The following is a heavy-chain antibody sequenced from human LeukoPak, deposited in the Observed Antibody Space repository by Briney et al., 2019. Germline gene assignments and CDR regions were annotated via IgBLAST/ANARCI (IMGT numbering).Heavy chain of an antibody. V-gene: IGHV4-4*02. CDR2: IHHNGGT. CDR1: GGSISSFDW. D-gene: IGHD1-26*01. CDR3: ATSAAYCLDY. J-gene: IGHJ4*02. Sequence: SGTVSLTCAASGGSISSFDWWSWVRQPPGKGLEWIGEIHHNGGTNYNPSLKSRVTISEDKSKNQLSLQLTSVTAADTAIYYCATSAAYCLDYWGQGTLVTVSS.